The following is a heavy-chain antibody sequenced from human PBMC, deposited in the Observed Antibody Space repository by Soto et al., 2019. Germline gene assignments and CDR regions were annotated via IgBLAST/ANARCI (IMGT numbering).Heavy chain of an antibody. J-gene: IGHJ4*02. V-gene: IGHV1-69*01. CDR2: IIPIFGTA. CDR3: ARALTRFYYDSSGYHFDY. CDR1: GGTFSSYA. Sequence: QVQLVQSGAEVKKPGSSVKVSCKASGGTFSSYAISWVRQAPGQGLEWMGGIIPIFGTANYAQKFQGRVTITADESTSTAYMELSSLRSEDTAVYYCARALTRFYYDSSGYHFDYWGQGTLVTVSS. D-gene: IGHD3-22*01.